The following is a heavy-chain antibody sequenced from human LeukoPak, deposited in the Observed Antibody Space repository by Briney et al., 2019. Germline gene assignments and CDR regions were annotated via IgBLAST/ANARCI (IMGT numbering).Heavy chain of an antibody. CDR1: GFTFSSYS. Sequence: PGGSLRLSCAASGFTFSSYSRNWVRQAQGKGLEWVSYISSSSSTIYYADSVKGRFTISRDNAKNSLYLQMNSLRAEDTAVYYCAGDLHSYGYWGQGTLVTVSS. CDR2: ISSSSSTI. J-gene: IGHJ4*02. CDR3: AGDLHSYGY. D-gene: IGHD5-18*01. V-gene: IGHV3-48*01.